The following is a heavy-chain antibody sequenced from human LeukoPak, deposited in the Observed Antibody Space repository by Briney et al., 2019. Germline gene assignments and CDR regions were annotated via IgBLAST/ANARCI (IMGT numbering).Heavy chain of an antibody. J-gene: IGHJ3*02. V-gene: IGHV3-21*01. D-gene: IGHD3-10*01. CDR3: ARDHKDGARSYAFDI. CDR2: ISISSSYI. Sequence: GGSLRFSCAASGFSFSSHSMNWVRQAPGKGLEWVSSISISSSYIYHTDSVKGRFTISRDNAKNSLYLQMNSLRAEDTAVYYCARDHKDGARSYAFDIWGQGTMVTVSS. CDR1: GFSFSSHS.